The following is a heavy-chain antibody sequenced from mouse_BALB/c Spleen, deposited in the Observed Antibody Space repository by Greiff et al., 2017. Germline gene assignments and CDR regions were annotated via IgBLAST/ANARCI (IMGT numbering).Heavy chain of an antibody. CDR1: GYTFTSYY. D-gene: IGHD2-14*01. V-gene: IGHV1S81*02. CDR2: INPSNGGT. CDR3: TRKGISYRYDCDY. Sequence: QVQLKQSGAELVKPGASVKLSCKASGYTFTSYYMYWVKQRPGQGLEWIGEINPSNGGTNFNEKFKSKATLTVDKSSSTAYMQLSSLTSEDSAVYYCTRKGISYRYDCDYWGQGTTLTVSS. J-gene: IGHJ2*01.